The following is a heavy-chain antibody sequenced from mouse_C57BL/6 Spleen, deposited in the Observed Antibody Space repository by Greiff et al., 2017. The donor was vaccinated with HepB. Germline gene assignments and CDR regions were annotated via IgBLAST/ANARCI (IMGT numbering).Heavy chain of an antibody. V-gene: IGHV10-1*01. D-gene: IGHD1-1*01. CDR3: VRHTLVVGYAMDY. Sequence: DVQLVESGGGLVQPKGSLKLSCAASGFSFNTYAMNWVRQAPGKGLEWVARIRSKSNNYATYYADSVKDRFTISRDDSESMLYLQMNNLKTEDTAMYYCVRHTLVVGYAMDYWGQGTSVTVSS. CDR2: IRSKSNNYAT. CDR1: GFSFNTYA. J-gene: IGHJ4*01.